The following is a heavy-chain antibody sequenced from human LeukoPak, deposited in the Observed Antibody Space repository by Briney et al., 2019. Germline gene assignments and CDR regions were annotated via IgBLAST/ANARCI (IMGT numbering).Heavy chain of an antibody. V-gene: IGHV3-21*01. CDR1: GFTFSSYS. Sequence: GGSLRLSCAASGFTFSSYSMNWVRQAPGKGLEWVSSISSSSSYIYYADSVKGRFTISRDNAKNSLYLQMNSLRAEDTAVYYCARAYSGSYYYHFDYWGQGTLVTVSS. J-gene: IGHJ4*02. CDR2: ISSSSSYI. D-gene: IGHD1-26*01. CDR3: ARAYSGSYYYHFDY.